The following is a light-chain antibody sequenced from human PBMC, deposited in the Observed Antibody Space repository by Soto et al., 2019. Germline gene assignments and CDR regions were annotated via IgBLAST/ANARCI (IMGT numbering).Light chain of an antibody. V-gene: IGKV3-20*01. CDR1: QSVSSSY. CDR2: AAS. J-gene: IGKJ1*01. CDR3: QHYGSSHRG. Sequence: EIVLMQSPGTLSLSPGERATLSCRASQSVSSSYLAWYQQKPGQAPRLLIYAASSRATGIADRFSGSGSGTDFTLTISRLEPEDFAVYYCQHYGSSHRGFSQGTKVDIK.